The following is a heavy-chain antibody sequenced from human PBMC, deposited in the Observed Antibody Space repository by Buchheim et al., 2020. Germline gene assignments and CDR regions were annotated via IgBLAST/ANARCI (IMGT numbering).Heavy chain of an antibody. Sequence: QVQLQESGPGLVKPSQTLSLTCTVSGGSISSGDYYWSWIRQPPGKGLEWIGYIYYSGSTYYNPSLKSRVTISVDTFKNQFSLKLSYVTAADTAVYYCARIYGSGSSTKYYYYYYGMDVWGQGTT. D-gene: IGHD3-10*01. CDR2: IYYSGST. CDR3: ARIYGSGSSTKYYYYYYGMDV. V-gene: IGHV4-30-4*01. J-gene: IGHJ6*02. CDR1: GGSISSGDYY.